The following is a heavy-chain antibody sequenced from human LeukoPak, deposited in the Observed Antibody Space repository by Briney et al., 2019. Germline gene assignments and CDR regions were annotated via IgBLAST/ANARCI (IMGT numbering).Heavy chain of an antibody. J-gene: IGHJ4*02. CDR3: ARDPSWDGYNYYSDY. CDR1: GGSISNGDHY. Sequence: SETLSLTCTVSGGSISNGDHYWSWIRQHPGKGLEWIGHIYYSGSTNYNPSLKSRVTISVDTSKNQFSLKLSSVTAADTAVYYCARDPSWDGYNYYSDYWGQGTLVTVSS. V-gene: IGHV4-61*08. D-gene: IGHD5-24*01. CDR2: IYYSGST.